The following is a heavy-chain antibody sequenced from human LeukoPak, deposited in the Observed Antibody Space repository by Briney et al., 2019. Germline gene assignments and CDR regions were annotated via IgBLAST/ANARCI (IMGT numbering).Heavy chain of an antibody. D-gene: IGHD4-17*01. CDR3: ARERGGDGDPQFVFDY. CDR2: IRSKSNRYAT. J-gene: IGHJ4*02. Sequence: PGGSLTLSCAASGFTFSGSAMHWVRRAPGKGLEWVGRIRSKSNRYATTYAASVKGRFTISRDDSKNTAYLQMNSLKSEDTAVYYCARERGGDGDPQFVFDYWGQGTLVTVSS. V-gene: IGHV3-73*01. CDR1: GFTFSGSA.